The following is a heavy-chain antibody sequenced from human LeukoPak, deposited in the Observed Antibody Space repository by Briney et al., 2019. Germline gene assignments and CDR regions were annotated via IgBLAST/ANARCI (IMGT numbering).Heavy chain of an antibody. Sequence: GGSLRLSCAASGFTFSSYTINWVRQAPGKGLEWVSSISSTSSYICYADSVKGRFTISRDNAKNSLYLQMNSLRAEDTAVYYCAVASGWSFDYWGQGTLVTVSS. CDR2: ISSTSSYI. D-gene: IGHD6-19*01. CDR1: GFTFSSYT. J-gene: IGHJ4*02. V-gene: IGHV3-21*01. CDR3: AVASGWSFDY.